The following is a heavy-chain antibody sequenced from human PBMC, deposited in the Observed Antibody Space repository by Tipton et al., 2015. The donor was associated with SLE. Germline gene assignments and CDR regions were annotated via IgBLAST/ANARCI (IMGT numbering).Heavy chain of an antibody. CDR3: ARDMNRAFDI. J-gene: IGHJ3*02. CDR2: IYYIGST. Sequence: TLSLTCTVSGDSSSSFHWSWIRQSPGKGLEWIGDIYYIGSTNYNPSLKSRVTISIDSSKKQFSLNLTSVTAADTAVYYCARDMNRAFDIWGQGKMVTVSS. CDR1: GDSSSSFH. V-gene: IGHV4-59*01. D-gene: IGHD1-14*01.